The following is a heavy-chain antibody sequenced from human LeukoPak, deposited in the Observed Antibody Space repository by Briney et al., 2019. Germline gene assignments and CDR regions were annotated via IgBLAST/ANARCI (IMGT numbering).Heavy chain of an antibody. CDR1: GGSISSYY. Sequence: SETLSLTCTVSGGSISSYYWSWIRQPPGKGLEWIGYIYYSGSTNYRPSLKSRVTISVDTSKNQFSLKLRSMTAADTAVYYCARSGYYDSSVFHWYFDLWGRGTLVTVSS. CDR3: ARSGYYDSSVFHWYFDL. J-gene: IGHJ2*01. D-gene: IGHD3-22*01. CDR2: IYYSGST. V-gene: IGHV4-59*01.